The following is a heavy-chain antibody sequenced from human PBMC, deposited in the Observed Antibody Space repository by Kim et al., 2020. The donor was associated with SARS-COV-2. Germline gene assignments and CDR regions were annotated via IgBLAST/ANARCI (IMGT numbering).Heavy chain of an antibody. V-gene: IGHV3-30*01. Sequence: DGINKYYADSVKGRFTISRDNSKNTLYLQMNSLRAEDTAVYYCARELYWGQGTLVTVSS. CDR2: DGINK. CDR3: ARELY. J-gene: IGHJ4*02.